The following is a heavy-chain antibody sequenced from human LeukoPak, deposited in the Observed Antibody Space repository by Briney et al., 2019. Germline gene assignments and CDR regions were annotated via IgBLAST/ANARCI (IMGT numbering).Heavy chain of an antibody. J-gene: IGHJ4*02. D-gene: IGHD6-19*01. Sequence: GGSLRLSCAASGFTFSSYWMHWVRQAPGKGLVWVSRINSDGSSTSYADSVKGRFTISRDNAKNTLYLQMNSLRAEDTAVYYCAKDQSIAVAYFDYWGQGTLVTVSS. CDR1: GFTFSSYW. CDR3: AKDQSIAVAYFDY. CDR2: INSDGSST. V-gene: IGHV3-74*01.